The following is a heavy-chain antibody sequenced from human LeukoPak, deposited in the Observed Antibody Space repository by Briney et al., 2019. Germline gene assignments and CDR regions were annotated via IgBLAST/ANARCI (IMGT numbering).Heavy chain of an antibody. V-gene: IGHV3-7*01. CDR2: IKEDGSEK. D-gene: IGHD4-17*01. CDR3: AREHDYGDYVDY. CDR1: GFIFSSYW. J-gene: IGHJ4*02. Sequence: GGSLRLSCAASGFIFSSYWMSWVRQAPGKGLEWVANIKEDGSEKKYVDSVKGRFTISRDNAKNSVYLQMNSLRAEDTAVYYCAREHDYGDYVDYWGQGTLATVSS.